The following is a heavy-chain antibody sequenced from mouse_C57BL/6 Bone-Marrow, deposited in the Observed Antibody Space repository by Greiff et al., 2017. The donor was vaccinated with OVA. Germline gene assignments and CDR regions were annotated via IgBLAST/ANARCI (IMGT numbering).Heavy chain of an antibody. J-gene: IGHJ2*01. CDR1: GFTFSDYY. V-gene: IGHV5-12*01. Sequence: EVLLVESGGGLVQPGGSLKLSCAASGFTFSDYYMYWVRQTPEKRLEWVAYISTGGGSTYYPDTVKGRFTISRDNAKNTLYLQLSRLKSEDTAMYYGAGYDYWGQGTTLTVSS. CDR2: ISTGGGST. CDR3: AGYDY.